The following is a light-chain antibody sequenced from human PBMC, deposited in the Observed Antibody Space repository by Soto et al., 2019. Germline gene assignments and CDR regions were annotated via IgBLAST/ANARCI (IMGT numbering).Light chain of an antibody. Sequence: EIVLTQSPGTLSLSPGERATLSCRASQSVSSNFLAWYQQKPGQAPRLLIYGASNSATGIPDRFSGSGSGTDFTLTISSLQSEDFAVYYCQQHSDWPPYTFGQGTKLEI. J-gene: IGKJ2*01. CDR3: QQHSDWPPYT. CDR1: QSVSSNF. V-gene: IGKV3-20*01. CDR2: GAS.